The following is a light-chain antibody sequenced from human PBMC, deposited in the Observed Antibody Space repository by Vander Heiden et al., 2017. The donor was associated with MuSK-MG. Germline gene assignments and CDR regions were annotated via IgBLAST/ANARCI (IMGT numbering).Light chain of an antibody. J-gene: IGKJ1*01. Sequence: DIQMTQSPSTLSASVGDRVTITCRASQSISRWLDWYQQKPGKAPQLLIYKASRLESGVPSRFSGSGSGTEFTLTISSLQPDDFATYYCQQDNSYRTFGQGTKVEIK. CDR2: KAS. CDR1: QSISRW. V-gene: IGKV1-5*03. CDR3: QQDNSYRT.